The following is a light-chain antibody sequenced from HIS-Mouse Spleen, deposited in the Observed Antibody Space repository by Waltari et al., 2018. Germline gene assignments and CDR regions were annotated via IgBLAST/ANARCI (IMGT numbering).Light chain of an antibody. J-gene: IGLJ1*01. CDR1: SSDVGGSNY. V-gene: IGLV2-11*01. Sequence: QSALTQPRSVSGSPGQSVTISCTGPSSDVGGSNYVSWYQQHPGKAPKLMIYDVSKRPSGVPDRFSGSKSGNTASLTISGLQAEDEADYYCCSYAGSYTGVFGTGTKVTV. CDR2: DVS. CDR3: CSYAGSYTGV.